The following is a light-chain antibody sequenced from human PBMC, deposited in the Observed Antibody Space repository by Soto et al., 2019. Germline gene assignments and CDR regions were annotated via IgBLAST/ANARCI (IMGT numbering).Light chain of an antibody. CDR3: CSYASNNICV. Sequence: QSVLTQPRSVSGSPGQSVTISCTGTSSDVGGYNYVSWYQQHPGKVPKLMIYEGTKRPSGVSDRFSGSKSGNTASMTISGLQDHDEANYHGCSYASNNICVFGSRKKVTVL. V-gene: IGLV2-11*01. CDR2: EGT. CDR1: SSDVGGYNY. J-gene: IGLJ1*01.